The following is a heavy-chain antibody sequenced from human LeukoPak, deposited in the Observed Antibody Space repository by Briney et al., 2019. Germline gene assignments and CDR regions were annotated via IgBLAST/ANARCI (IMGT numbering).Heavy chain of an antibody. CDR3: ARGSATVTN. J-gene: IGHJ4*02. Sequence: SETLSLTCAVYGGSFSGYYWNWIRQPPGKGLEWIGEINHSGSTNYNPSLKSRVTISVDTSKNQFSLRLSSVTAADTAVYYCARGSATVTNWGQGTLVTVSS. V-gene: IGHV4-34*01. CDR1: GGSFSGYY. D-gene: IGHD4-17*01. CDR2: INHSGST.